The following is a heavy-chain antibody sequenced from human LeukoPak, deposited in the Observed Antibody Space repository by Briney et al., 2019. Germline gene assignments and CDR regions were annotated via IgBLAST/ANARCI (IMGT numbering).Heavy chain of an antibody. J-gene: IGHJ4*02. Sequence: GGSLRLSCAASGFTFSAYSFNWVRQAPGKGLEWLSYLSSSSTTTYYADSVKGRFTISRDDAKNSLYLQMNSLRAEDTAVYYCARAYSGGGIVVVPAANWGQGTLVTDSS. CDR2: LSSSSTTT. D-gene: IGHD2-2*01. V-gene: IGHV3-48*04. CDR3: ARAYSGGGIVVVPAAN. CDR1: GFTFSAYS.